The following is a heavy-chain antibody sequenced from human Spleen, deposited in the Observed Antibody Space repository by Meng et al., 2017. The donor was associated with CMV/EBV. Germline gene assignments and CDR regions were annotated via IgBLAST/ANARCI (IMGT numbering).Heavy chain of an antibody. CDR3: ARDRYFDWLFYFAP. D-gene: IGHD3-9*01. V-gene: IGHV3-30*04. CDR2: ISYDGNNK. CDR1: GFTFSSYA. J-gene: IGHJ5*02. Sequence: GESLKISCAASGFTFSSYAMHWVRQTPGKGLEWVAVISYDGNNKYYADSVRGRFTISRDNSKNTLHLQMNSLRPEDTAVYYCARDRYFDWLFYFAPGGQGTLVTVSS.